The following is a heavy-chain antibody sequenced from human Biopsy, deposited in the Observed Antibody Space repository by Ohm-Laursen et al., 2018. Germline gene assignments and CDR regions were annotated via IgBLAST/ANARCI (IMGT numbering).Heavy chain of an antibody. D-gene: IGHD6-19*01. Sequence: TLSLTCTVSGDSLTSGPENWSWIRQSPGQGLVYIGFIYSGGDTNYNPSLKNRVTMSVDTSKNQFYLKLYSVTAADTAVYYCARGRRTSGWPYFDNWGQGALVIVSP. V-gene: IGHV4-61*01. CDR1: GDSLTSGPEN. J-gene: IGHJ4*02. CDR2: IYSGGDT. CDR3: ARGRRTSGWPYFDN.